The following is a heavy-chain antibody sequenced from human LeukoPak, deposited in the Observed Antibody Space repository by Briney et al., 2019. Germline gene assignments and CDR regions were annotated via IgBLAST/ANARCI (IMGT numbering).Heavy chain of an antibody. CDR2: INPHNGGT. CDR3: ASRTDYYDRSGYFPDY. Sequence: ASVKASCKASGYTFTDYYIHSLRQSPRQRLVCMGWINPHNGGTNYAQKFQGRVTMTRDTSISTAYLYLSSLKSDDTAVYYCASRTDYYDRSGYFPDYWGQGTLVTVSS. CDR1: GYTFTDYY. J-gene: IGHJ4*02. D-gene: IGHD3-22*01. V-gene: IGHV1-2*02.